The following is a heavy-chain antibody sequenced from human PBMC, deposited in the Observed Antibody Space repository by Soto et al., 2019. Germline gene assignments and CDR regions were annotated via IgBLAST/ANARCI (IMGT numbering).Heavy chain of an antibody. V-gene: IGHV1-2*02. J-gene: IGHJ3*02. CDR2: INPATGAA. D-gene: IGHD3-3*01. CDR3: AGGGGVGVAGSAAFDM. Sequence: QLHLVQSGAVVKKPGASVTVSCSASGYPVTAYYMHWVRQAPGRGLEWMGGINPATGAAKYTQTFQGRFTVTGDTSASTVFIELGGLTTEATAVFYVAGGGGVGVAGSAAFDMWGQGTLVTVSS. CDR1: GYPVTAYY.